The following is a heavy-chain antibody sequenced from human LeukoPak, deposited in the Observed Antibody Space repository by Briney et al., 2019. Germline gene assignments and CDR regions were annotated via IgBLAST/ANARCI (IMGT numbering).Heavy chain of an antibody. CDR1: GYSFTNYW. V-gene: IGHV5-51*01. Sequence: GESLKISCKGSGYSFTNYWIGWVRQMPGKGQEWMGIIYPGDSDTRYSPSLQGQVTISADKSITTAYLQWSSLKASDTAMYFCARHGDYSRVLDYWGQGTLVTVSS. J-gene: IGHJ4*02. CDR2: IYPGDSDT. CDR3: ARHGDYSRVLDY. D-gene: IGHD4-11*01.